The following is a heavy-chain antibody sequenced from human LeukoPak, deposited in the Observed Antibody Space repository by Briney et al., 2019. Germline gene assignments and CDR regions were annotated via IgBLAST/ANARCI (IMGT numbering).Heavy chain of an antibody. CDR1: GFSFSSFA. CDR3: ARGQEFDDGVFDS. CDR2: IRSNGATA. D-gene: IGHD1-1*01. Sequence: GGSLRLSCAASGFSFSSFAMTRVRQAPGKGLEWVSTIRSNGATAYNADSVKGRFTISRDNSKNTVYLQVNSLRVEDTAIYYCARGQEFDDGVFDSWGQGTLVTVSS. J-gene: IGHJ4*02. V-gene: IGHV3-23*01.